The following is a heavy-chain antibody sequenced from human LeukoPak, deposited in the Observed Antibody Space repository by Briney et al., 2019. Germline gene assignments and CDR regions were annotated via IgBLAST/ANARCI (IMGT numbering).Heavy chain of an antibody. CDR3: AADHLHYDSSGSKEN. J-gene: IGHJ4*02. Sequence: SVKVSCKASGFTXTSSAVQWVRQARGQRLEWIGWIVVGSGNTNYAQKFQERVTITRDMSPSTAYMELSSLRSEDTAVYYCAADHLHYDSSGSKENWGQGTLVTVSS. D-gene: IGHD3-22*01. V-gene: IGHV1-58*01. CDR2: IVVGSGNT. CDR1: GFTXTSSA.